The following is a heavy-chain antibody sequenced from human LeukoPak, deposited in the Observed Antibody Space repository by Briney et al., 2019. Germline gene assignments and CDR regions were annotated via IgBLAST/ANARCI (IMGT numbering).Heavy chain of an antibody. J-gene: IGHJ4*01. CDR1: GFTFSNHW. V-gene: IGHV3-74*01. CDR2: VDGGGSRT. D-gene: IGHD3-22*01. Sequence: QTGGSLRLSCVASGFTFSNHWMHWVRQVPGKGLVWVSRVDGGGSRTSKEESVKGRFSISRDNGENTLYLQMNSLRVEDTAVYYCARGPGSSGGAYVGDYWGHGTLVTVSS. CDR3: ARGPGSSGGAYVGDY.